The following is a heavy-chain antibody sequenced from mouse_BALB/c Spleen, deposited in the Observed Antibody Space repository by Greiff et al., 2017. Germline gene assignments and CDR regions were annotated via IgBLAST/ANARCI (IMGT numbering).Heavy chain of an antibody. D-gene: IGHD2-4*01. CDR1: GFTFSSYG. V-gene: IGHV5-6-3*01. CDR3: ARGGDDYDGAMDY. J-gene: IGHJ4*01. CDR2: INSNGGST. Sequence: EVKLMESGGGLVQPGGSLKLSCAASGFTFSSYGMSWVRQTPDKRLELVATINSNGGSTYYPDSVKGRFTISRDNAKNTLYLQMSSLKSEDTAMYYCARGGDDYDGAMDYWGQGTSVTVSS.